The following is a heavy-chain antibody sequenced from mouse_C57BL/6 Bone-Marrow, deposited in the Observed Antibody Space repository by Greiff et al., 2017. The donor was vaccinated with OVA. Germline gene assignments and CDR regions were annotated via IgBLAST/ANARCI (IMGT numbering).Heavy chain of an antibody. D-gene: IGHD1-1*01. V-gene: IGHV1-55*01. J-gene: IGHJ1*03. CDR2: IYPGSGST. Sequence: VKLQQPGAELVKPGASVKMSCKASGYTFTSYWITWVKQRPGQGLEWIGDIYPGSGSTNYNEKFKSKATLTVDTSSSTAYMQLSSLTSEDSAVYYCARGGYYGSSYEYFDVWGTGTTVTVSS. CDR3: ARGGYYGSSYEYFDV. CDR1: GYTFTSYW.